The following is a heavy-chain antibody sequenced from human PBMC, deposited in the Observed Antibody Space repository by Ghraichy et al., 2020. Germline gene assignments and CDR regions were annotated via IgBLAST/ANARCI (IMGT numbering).Heavy chain of an antibody. V-gene: IGHV3-23*01. CDR1: GFTFSSYA. CDR2: ISGSGGST. D-gene: IGHD3-16*01. CDR3: AKGMNGIMITFGGVIVDAFDT. J-gene: IGHJ3*02. Sequence: GGSLRLSCAASGFTFSSYAMSWVRQAPGKGLEWVSAISGSGGSTNYADSVKGRFTISRDNSKNTLYLQMNSLRAEDTAVYYCAKGMNGIMITFGGVIVDAFDTWGQGRPVTVSS.